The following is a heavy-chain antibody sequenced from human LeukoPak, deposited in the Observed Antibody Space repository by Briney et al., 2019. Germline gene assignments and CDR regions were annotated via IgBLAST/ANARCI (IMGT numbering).Heavy chain of an antibody. D-gene: IGHD1-26*01. V-gene: IGHV4-39*01. CDR1: GGSISSSSYC. J-gene: IGHJ4*02. CDR3: ARRDIVGATFNDY. Sequence: SETLSLTCTVSGGSISSSSYCWGWIRQPPGKGLEWIGSIYYSGSTYYNPSLKSRVTISVDTSKNQFSLKLSSVTAADTAVYYCARRDIVGATFNDYWGQGTLVTVSS. CDR2: IYYSGST.